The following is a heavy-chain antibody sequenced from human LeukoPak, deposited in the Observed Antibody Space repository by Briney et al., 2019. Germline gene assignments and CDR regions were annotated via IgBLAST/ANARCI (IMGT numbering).Heavy chain of an antibody. V-gene: IGHV3-7*03. J-gene: IGHJ6*02. Sequence: PGGSLRLSCAASGFTFSSYWMGWVRQAPGKGREWVGNIKQEGSEKYYMDSEKGRFTMSRDNAKNSLYLQMNSLRAEDTAVYYCARDDVITMVRGVPPQPSYYYYGMDVWGQGTTVTVSS. CDR2: IKQEGSEK. CDR1: GFTFSSYW. D-gene: IGHD3-10*01. CDR3: ARDDVITMVRGVPPQPSYYYYGMDV.